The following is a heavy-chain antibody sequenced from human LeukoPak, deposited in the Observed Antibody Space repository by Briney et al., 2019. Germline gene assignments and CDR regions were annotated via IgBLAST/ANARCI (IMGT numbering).Heavy chain of an antibody. CDR3: ARVNDFWSGYLYYFDY. D-gene: IGHD3-3*01. Sequence: SETLSLTCTASGGSISSYYWSWIRQPPGKGLEWIGYIYYSGSTNYNPSLKSRVTISVDTSKNQFSLKLSSVTAADTAVYYCARVNDFWSGYLYYFDYWGQGTLVTVSS. V-gene: IGHV4-59*01. J-gene: IGHJ4*02. CDR2: IYYSGST. CDR1: GGSISSYY.